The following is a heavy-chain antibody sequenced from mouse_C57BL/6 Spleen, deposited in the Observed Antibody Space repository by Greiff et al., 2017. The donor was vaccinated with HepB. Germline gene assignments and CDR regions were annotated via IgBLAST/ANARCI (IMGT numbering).Heavy chain of an antibody. CDR1: GYTFTDYN. CDR3: ARSPYYGSSYGYYAMDY. Sequence: VQLKESGPELVKPGASVKIPCKASGYTFTDYNMDWVKQSHGKSLEWIGDINPNNGGTIYNQKFKGKATLTVDKSSSTAYMELRSLTSEDTAVYYCARSPYYGSSYGYYAMDYWGQGTSVTVSS. V-gene: IGHV1-18*01. J-gene: IGHJ4*01. D-gene: IGHD1-1*01. CDR2: INPNNGGT.